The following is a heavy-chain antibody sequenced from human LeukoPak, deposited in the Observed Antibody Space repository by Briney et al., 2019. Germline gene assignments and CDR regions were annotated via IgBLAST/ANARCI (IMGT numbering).Heavy chain of an antibody. Sequence: PGRSLRLSCAASGFTFSSYAMHWVRQAPGKGLEWVAIISYDGSHKYYADSVKGRFTISRDNSKNTLYLQMNSLRAEDTAVYYCARELNGYGYYFFDYWGPGTLVTVSS. CDR1: GFTFSSYA. CDR3: ARELNGYGYYFFDY. CDR2: ISYDGSHK. V-gene: IGHV3-30-3*01. D-gene: IGHD3-16*01. J-gene: IGHJ4*02.